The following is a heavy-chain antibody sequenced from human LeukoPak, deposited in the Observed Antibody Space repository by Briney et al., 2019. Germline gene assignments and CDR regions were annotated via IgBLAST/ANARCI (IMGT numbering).Heavy chain of an antibody. CDR3: ARADGSGWYGRDYYYMDV. D-gene: IGHD6-19*01. J-gene: IGHJ6*03. CDR2: INHSGST. V-gene: IGHV4-34*01. CDR1: GGSFSGYY. Sequence: PSETLSLTCAVYGGSFSGYYWSWIRQPPGKGLEWIGEINHSGSTNYNPSPKSRVTISVDTSKNQFSLKLSSVTAADTAVYYCARADGSGWYGRDYYYMDVWGKGTTVSISS.